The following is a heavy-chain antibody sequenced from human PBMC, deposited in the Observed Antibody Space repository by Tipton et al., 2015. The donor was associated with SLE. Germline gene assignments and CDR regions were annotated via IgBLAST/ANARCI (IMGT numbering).Heavy chain of an antibody. V-gene: IGHV3-9*01. J-gene: IGHJ3*02. CDR3: AKDMGTYYYDSSGYLSAFDN. CDR2: ISWNSGSI. CDR1: GFTFDDYA. D-gene: IGHD3-22*01. Sequence: SLRLSCAASGFTFDDYAMHLVRQAPGKGLEWVSGISWNSGSIGYADSVKGRFTISSDNAKNSLYLQMNSLRAEDTALYYCAKDMGTYYYDSSGYLSAFDNWGQGTMVTVSS.